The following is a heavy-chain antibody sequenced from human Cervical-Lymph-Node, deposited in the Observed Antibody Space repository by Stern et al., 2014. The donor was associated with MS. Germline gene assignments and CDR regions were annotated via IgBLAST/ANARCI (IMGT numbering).Heavy chain of an antibody. CDR1: GFSLSTSGVG. Sequence: QVTLRESGPTLVKPTQTLTLTCTFSGFSLSTSGVGLGWIRHPPGKALEWLATLYLGEAKPHSPFLERRLIITNDTSKNHVIHTMTNMDPVDTATYYCAHGLEIRLWAAYWGQGTLVTVSS. J-gene: IGHJ4*02. CDR3: AHGLEIRLWAAY. D-gene: IGHD5-18*01. V-gene: IGHV2-5*02. CDR2: LYLGEAK.